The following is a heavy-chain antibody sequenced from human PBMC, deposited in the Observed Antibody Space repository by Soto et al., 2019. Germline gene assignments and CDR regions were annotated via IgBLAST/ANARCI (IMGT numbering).Heavy chain of an antibody. Sequence: QVQLVQSGAEVKKPGSSVKVSCKASGGTFSSYAISWVRQAPGQGLEWMGGIIPIFGTANYAQKFQGRVTITADESTSTAYMELSSLRCEDTAVYYCATSSAYCSGGSCYLPYYYGMDVWGQGTTVTVSS. D-gene: IGHD2-15*01. CDR1: GGTFSSYA. V-gene: IGHV1-69*12. CDR3: ATSSAYCSGGSCYLPYYYGMDV. CDR2: IIPIFGTA. J-gene: IGHJ6*02.